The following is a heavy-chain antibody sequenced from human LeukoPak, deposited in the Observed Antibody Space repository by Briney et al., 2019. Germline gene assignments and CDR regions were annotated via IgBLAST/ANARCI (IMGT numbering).Heavy chain of an antibody. V-gene: IGHV3-23*01. CDR1: GFPFSAYG. CDR2: IHGSGGIR. CDR3: GRVKNGDYIGAFEM. Sequence: GGFLRLSCIGSGFPFSAYGMTWVRQAPGKGLEWVSSIHGSGGIRGYADSVQGRFTISRDNSKNTLFLEMNSLRVEDTAVYYCGRVKNGDYIGAFEMWGPGTLVTVSS. D-gene: IGHD4-17*01. J-gene: IGHJ3*02.